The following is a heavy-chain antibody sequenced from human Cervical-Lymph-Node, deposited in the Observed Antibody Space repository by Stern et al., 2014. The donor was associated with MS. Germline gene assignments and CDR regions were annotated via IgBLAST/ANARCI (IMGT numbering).Heavy chain of an antibody. CDR1: GFTFNKYA. CDR2: ISGSGSSI. D-gene: IGHD3-22*01. J-gene: IGHJ6*02. CDR3: AKQYFDSSGYSYYYGMDV. V-gene: IGHV3-23*04. Sequence: EVQLEESGGDLVQPGGSLRLSCAASGFTFNKYAMNWVRQAPGQGLEWVSTISGSGSSIYYADSVKGRFTISRDNSENTLYLQMHSLRAEDTAIYYCAKQYFDSSGYSYYYGMDVWGQGTTVTVSS.